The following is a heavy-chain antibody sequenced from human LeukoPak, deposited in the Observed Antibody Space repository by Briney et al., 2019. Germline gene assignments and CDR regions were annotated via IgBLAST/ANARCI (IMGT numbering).Heavy chain of an antibody. CDR1: GFTFSSYA. CDR2: ISSSGSTI. Sequence: GRSLRLSCAASGFTFSSYAMDWVRQAPGKGLEWVSYISSSGSTIYYADSVKGRFTISRDNAKNSLYLQMNSLRAEDTAVYYCARDDDIVVQYYYYYGMDVWGQGTTVTVSS. V-gene: IGHV3-48*04. D-gene: IGHD2-2*01. CDR3: ARDDDIVVQYYYYYGMDV. J-gene: IGHJ6*02.